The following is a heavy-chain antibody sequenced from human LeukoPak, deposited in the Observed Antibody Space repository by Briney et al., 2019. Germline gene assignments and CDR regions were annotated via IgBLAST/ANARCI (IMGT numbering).Heavy chain of an antibody. CDR1: GYTFTGYY. V-gene: IGHV1-2*02. Sequence: ASVKVSCKASGYTFTGYYMHWVRQAPGQGLEWMGWINPNSGGTNYAQKFQGRVTMTRDTSISAAYMELSRLRSDDTAVYYCARFGRRVAAYFDYWGQGTLVTVSS. J-gene: IGHJ4*02. D-gene: IGHD2-15*01. CDR3: ARFGRRVAAYFDY. CDR2: INPNSGGT.